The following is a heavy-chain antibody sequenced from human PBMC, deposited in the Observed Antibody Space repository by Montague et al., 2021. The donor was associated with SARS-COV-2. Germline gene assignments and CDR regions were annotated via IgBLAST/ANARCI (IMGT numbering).Heavy chain of an antibody. V-gene: IGHV4-39*07. CDR3: AGDGSLRFEILIGPRHYSYGMDV. CDR2: NYYSGTT. D-gene: IGHD3-9*01. CDR1: GYSISSGSYC. Sequence: SETLSLTCTVSGYSISSGSYCWGWIRQPPGKGLEWIGSNYYSGTTYYTPSLKSLATISVDTSNNQSSLKLTSVTAADTAVYYCAGDGSLRFEILIGPRHYSYGMDVWGQGTTVTVSS. J-gene: IGHJ6*02.